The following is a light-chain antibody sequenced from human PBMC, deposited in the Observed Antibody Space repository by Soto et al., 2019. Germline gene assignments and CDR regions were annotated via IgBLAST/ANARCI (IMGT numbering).Light chain of an antibody. J-gene: IGKJ1*01. CDR3: QPSGSSPT. Sequence: IRVTQSLGTLSLSPGETATVSCRATESLITKALAWYQQKPGQAPRLLIYGAFTRDAAIPDRFNGSGSGTDFALTISRLELDDSPVYYCQPSGSSPTFGQGTKVDIK. CDR2: GAF. V-gene: IGKV3-20*01. CDR1: ESLITKA.